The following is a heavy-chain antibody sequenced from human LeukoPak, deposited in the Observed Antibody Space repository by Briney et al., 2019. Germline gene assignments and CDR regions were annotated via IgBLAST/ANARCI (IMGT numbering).Heavy chain of an antibody. Sequence: PGGSLRLSCAASGFTFSSYSMNWLPQAPGKGLQWVSYISSSRSTIYYADSVKGRFTISRDNAKNSLYLQMNSLRAEDTAVYYCARDLPPRDYGDYVYNTYTFDYWGQGTLVTVSS. CDR2: ISSSRSTI. CDR3: ARDLPPRDYGDYVYNTYTFDY. CDR1: GFTFSSYS. D-gene: IGHD4-17*01. J-gene: IGHJ4*02. V-gene: IGHV3-48*01.